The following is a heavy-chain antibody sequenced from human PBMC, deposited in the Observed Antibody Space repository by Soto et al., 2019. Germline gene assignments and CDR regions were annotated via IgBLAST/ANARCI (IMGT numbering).Heavy chain of an antibody. Sequence: ASVKVSCKASGYTFTSYGISWVRQAPGQGLEWMGWISAYNGNTNYAQKLQGRVTMTTETSTSTAYMELRSLRSDDTAVYYCARDSKNGMGIAAAGTSGPTTRPGKRFDYWGQGTLVTVSS. J-gene: IGHJ4*02. CDR1: GYTFTSYG. D-gene: IGHD6-13*01. V-gene: IGHV1-18*01. CDR2: ISAYNGNT. CDR3: ARDSKNGMGIAAAGTSGPTTRPGKRFDY.